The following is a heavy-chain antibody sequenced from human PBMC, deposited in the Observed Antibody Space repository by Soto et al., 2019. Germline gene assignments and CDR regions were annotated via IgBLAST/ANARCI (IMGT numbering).Heavy chain of an antibody. D-gene: IGHD2-15*01. CDR1: GFTFSSYS. CDR3: ARVPDYCSGGSCRSL. J-gene: IGHJ4*02. CDR2: ISSSSSYI. V-gene: IGHV3-21*01. Sequence: GGSLRLSCAASGFTFSSYSMNWVRQAPGKGLEWVSSISSSSSYIYYADSVKGRFTISRDNAKNSLYLQMNSLRAEDTAVYYCARVPDYCSGGSCRSLWGPGTLVTVAS.